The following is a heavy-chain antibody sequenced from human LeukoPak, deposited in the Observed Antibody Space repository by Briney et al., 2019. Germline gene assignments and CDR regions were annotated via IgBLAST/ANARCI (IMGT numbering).Heavy chain of an antibody. Sequence: GGSLRLSCAASGFTFSSYSMSWVRQAPGKGLEWVSSISSGSSNIYYADSVKGRFTISRDNAQNSLYLQMNSLRAEDTAVYYCAKGDVSVTREFDYWGQGTLVTVSS. CDR2: ISSGSSNI. CDR1: GFTFSSYS. J-gene: IGHJ4*02. V-gene: IGHV3-21*01. D-gene: IGHD7-27*01. CDR3: AKGDVSVTREFDY.